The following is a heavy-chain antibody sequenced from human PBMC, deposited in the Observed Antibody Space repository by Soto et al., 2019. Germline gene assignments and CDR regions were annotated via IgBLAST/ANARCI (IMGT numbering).Heavy chain of an antibody. Sequence: SVKVSCKASGGTFSIYTIIWVRQAPGQGLEWMGRIIPILGIANYAQKFQGRVTITADKSTSTAYMELSSLRSEDTAVYYCARDGGIAAAGSYWYFDLWGRGTLVTVSS. J-gene: IGHJ2*01. CDR1: GGTFSIYT. CDR3: ARDGGIAAAGSYWYFDL. V-gene: IGHV1-69*04. CDR2: IIPILGIA. D-gene: IGHD6-13*01.